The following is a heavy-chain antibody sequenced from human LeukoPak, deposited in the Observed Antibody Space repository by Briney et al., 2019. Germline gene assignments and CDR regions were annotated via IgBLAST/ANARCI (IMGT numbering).Heavy chain of an antibody. V-gene: IGHV3-30-3*01. Sequence: PGGSLRPSCAASGFTFSSYAMHWVRQAPGKGLEWVAVISYDGSNKYYADSVKGRFTISRDNSKNTLYLQMNSLRAEDTAVYYCASSDGYNSPYFDYWGQGTLVTVSS. CDR3: ASSDGYNSPYFDY. CDR1: GFTFSSYA. J-gene: IGHJ4*02. CDR2: ISYDGSNK. D-gene: IGHD5-24*01.